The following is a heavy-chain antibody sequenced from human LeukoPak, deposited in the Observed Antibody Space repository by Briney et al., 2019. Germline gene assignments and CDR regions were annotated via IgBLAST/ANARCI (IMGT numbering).Heavy chain of an antibody. Sequence: GGSLRLSCAVSGFTVSNNYMSWVRQAPGKGPEWVSVIYTSGNTYYADSVKGRFTISRDTSKNTLSLQMNGLRAEDTAFYYCARMVYYYDSSGYNYYFHKWGQGTLVTVSS. CDR3: ARMVYYYDSSGYNYYFHK. CDR1: GFTVSNNY. D-gene: IGHD3-22*01. J-gene: IGHJ4*02. V-gene: IGHV3-66*01. CDR2: IYTSGNT.